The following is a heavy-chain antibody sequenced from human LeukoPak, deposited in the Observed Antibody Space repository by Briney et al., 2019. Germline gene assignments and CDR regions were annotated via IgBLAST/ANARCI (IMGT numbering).Heavy chain of an antibody. D-gene: IGHD2-2*01. CDR2: IYYSGST. J-gene: IGHJ4*02. CDR3: ARVVPAAMIFGY. CDR1: GGSISSGDYY. V-gene: IGHV4-30-4*08. Sequence: SETLSLTCTVSGGSISSGDYYWSWIRQPPGKGLEWIGYIYYSGSTYYNPSLKSRATISVDTSKNQFSLKLSSVAAADTAVYYCARVVPAAMIFGYWGQGTLVTVSS.